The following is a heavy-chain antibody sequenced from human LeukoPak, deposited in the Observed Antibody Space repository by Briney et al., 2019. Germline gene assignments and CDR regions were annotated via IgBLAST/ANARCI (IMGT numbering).Heavy chain of an antibody. V-gene: IGHV4-38-2*02. CDR1: GFTFSSYS. CDR3: ARDPSSGEDY. J-gene: IGHJ4*02. CDR2: IYHSGST. Sequence: GSLRLSCAASGFTFSSYSMNWVRQAPGKGLEWIGNIYHSGSTYYNPSLKSRVTISVDTSKNQFSLKLSSVTAADTAVYYCARDPSSGEDYWGQGTLVTVSS. D-gene: IGHD3-22*01.